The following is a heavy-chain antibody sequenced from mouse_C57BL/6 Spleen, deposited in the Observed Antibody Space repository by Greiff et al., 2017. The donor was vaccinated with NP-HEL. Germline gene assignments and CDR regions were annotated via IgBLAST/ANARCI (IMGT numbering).Heavy chain of an antibody. J-gene: IGHJ2*01. Sequence: VQRVESGPELVKPGASVKISCKASGYAFSSSWMNWVKQRPGKGLEWIGRMYPGDGDTNYNGKFKGKATLTADKSSSTAYMQLSSLTSEDSAVYFCARLGLSGTDYWGQGTTLTVSS. D-gene: IGHD4-1*01. CDR3: ARLGLSGTDY. V-gene: IGHV1-82*01. CDR1: GYAFSSSW. CDR2: MYPGDGDT.